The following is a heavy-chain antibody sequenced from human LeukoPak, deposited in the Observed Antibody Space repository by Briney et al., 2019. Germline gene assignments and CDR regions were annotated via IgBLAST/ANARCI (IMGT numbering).Heavy chain of an antibody. Sequence: PGGSLRLSCSASGFTFSSCSMHWVRQAPGKGLEYVSAINDNGDSTYYADSVKGRFTISRDNSKSTLYLQMSSPRPEDTALYYCVRRMDTIDFWGQGTLVTVSS. D-gene: IGHD5-18*01. J-gene: IGHJ4*02. CDR3: VRRMDTIDF. CDR2: INDNGDST. V-gene: IGHV3-64D*06. CDR1: GFTFSSCS.